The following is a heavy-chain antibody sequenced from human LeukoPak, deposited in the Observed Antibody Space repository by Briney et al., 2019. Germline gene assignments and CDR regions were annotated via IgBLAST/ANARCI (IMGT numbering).Heavy chain of an antibody. D-gene: IGHD6-19*01. CDR1: GGTFSSYA. CDR2: IIPIFGTA. J-gene: IGHJ4*02. V-gene: IGHV1-69*13. CDR3: AAFPGIAVAVGYFDY. Sequence: SVKVSCKASGGTFSSYALSWVRQAPGQGLEWMGGIIPIFGTANYAQKFLGRVTITADESTSTAYMELRSLRSEDTAVYYCAAFPGIAVAVGYFDYWGQGTLVTVSS.